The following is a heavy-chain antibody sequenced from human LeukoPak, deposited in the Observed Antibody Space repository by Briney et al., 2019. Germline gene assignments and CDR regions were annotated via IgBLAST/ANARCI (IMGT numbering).Heavy chain of an antibody. CDR1: GYTFTSYS. Sequence: ASVKVSCKASGYTFTSYSISWVRQAPGQGLEWMGWISAYNGNTNYAQKFQGRVTMTTDTSTSTAYMELRSLRSDDTAVYYCARASYCSGGSCYGDYWGQGTLVTVSS. J-gene: IGHJ4*02. D-gene: IGHD2-15*01. V-gene: IGHV1-18*01. CDR2: ISAYNGNT. CDR3: ARASYCSGGSCYGDY.